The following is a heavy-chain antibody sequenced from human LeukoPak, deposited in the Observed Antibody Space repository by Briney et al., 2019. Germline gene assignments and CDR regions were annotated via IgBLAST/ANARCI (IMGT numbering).Heavy chain of an antibody. CDR1: GFTFTSYG. D-gene: IGHD6-13*01. V-gene: IGHV3-30*02. CDR3: ASERAAAGTSPFDF. CDR2: IRYDGSNK. J-gene: IGHJ4*02. Sequence: GGSLRLSCAASGFTFTSYGMHWVRQAPGKGLEWVAFIRYDGSNKYYADSVKGRFTISRDNSKNTLYLQMNSLRAEDTAVYYCASERAAAGTSPFDFWGQGTLVTVSS.